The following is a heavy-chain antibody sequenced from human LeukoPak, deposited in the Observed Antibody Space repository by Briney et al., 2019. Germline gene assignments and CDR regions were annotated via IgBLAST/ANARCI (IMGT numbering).Heavy chain of an antibody. J-gene: IGHJ4*02. CDR3: AKDSAAAAGTPLWEY. CDR1: GFTFDDYA. V-gene: IGHV3-9*01. D-gene: IGHD6-13*01. CDR2: ISWNSGSI. Sequence: GGSLRLSCAASGFTFDDYAMHWVRHAPGKGLEWVSGISWNSGSIGYADSVKGRFTISRDNAKNSLYLQMNSLRAEDTALYYCAKDSAAAAGTPLWEYWGQGTLVTVSS.